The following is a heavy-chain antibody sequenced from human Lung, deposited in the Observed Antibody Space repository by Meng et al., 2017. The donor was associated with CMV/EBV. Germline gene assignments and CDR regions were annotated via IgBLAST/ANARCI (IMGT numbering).Heavy chain of an antibody. J-gene: IGHJ4*02. Sequence: SGPTLVKPTQTLTLTCTFSGFSLSTSGMCVSWVRQPPGKALEWLALIDWDDDKYYNTSLKTRLTISKDTSKNQVVLTMTNMDPVGTATYYCARSTLGRANFDYWGQGTLVTVSS. CDR1: GFSLSTSGMC. CDR3: ARSTLGRANFDY. V-gene: IGHV2-70*20. CDR2: IDWDDDK.